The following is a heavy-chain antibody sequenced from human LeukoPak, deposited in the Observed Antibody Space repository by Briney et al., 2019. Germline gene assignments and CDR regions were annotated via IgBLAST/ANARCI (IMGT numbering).Heavy chain of an antibody. CDR1: GGFISGYY. J-gene: IGHJ4*02. CDR2: INHSGST. V-gene: IGHV4-34*01. Sequence: SETLSLTCAVYGGFISGYYWTWIRQPPGKGLEWIGEINHSGSTNYNPSLKSRVTISVDTSKNQFSLKLSSVTAADTAVYYCARGYYDILTGYKGIDYWGQGTLVTVSS. D-gene: IGHD3-9*01. CDR3: ARGYYDILTGYKGIDY.